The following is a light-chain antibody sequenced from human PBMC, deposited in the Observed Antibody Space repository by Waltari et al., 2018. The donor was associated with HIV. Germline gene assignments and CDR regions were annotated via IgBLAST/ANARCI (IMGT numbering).Light chain of an antibody. CDR3: QQYHSVPYT. Sequence: DVVVTQYPDSLAVSVGERATVNCKSIQPLFYSKIHKSYLAWYQQKPGQPPKLLMYWASTRQSGVPDRFSGSGSGTDFALTISSLQAEEVAVYYCQQYHSVPYTFGQGTKLEI. CDR1: QPLFYSKIHKSY. V-gene: IGKV4-1*01. CDR2: WAS. J-gene: IGKJ2*01.